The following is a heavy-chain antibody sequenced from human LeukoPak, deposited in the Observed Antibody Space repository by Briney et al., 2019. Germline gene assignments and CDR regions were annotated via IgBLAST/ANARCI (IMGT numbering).Heavy chain of an antibody. Sequence: ASVKVSCKASGGTFSSYAISWVRQAPGQGLEWMGRIIPILGIANYAQKLQGRVTMTTDTSTSTAYMELRSLRSDDTAVYYCARAEIVGATGDFDYWGQGTLATVSS. CDR2: IIPILGIA. V-gene: IGHV1-69*04. CDR1: GGTFSSYA. D-gene: IGHD1-26*01. CDR3: ARAEIVGATGDFDY. J-gene: IGHJ4*02.